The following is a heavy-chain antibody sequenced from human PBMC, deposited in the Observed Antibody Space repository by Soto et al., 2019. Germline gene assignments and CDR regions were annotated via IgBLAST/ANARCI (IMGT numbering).Heavy chain of an antibody. V-gene: IGHV4-59*01. CDR3: ARGGYCSGGSCYPPDAFDI. Sequence: PAETLSLTCTVSGGSISSYYWSWIRQPPGKGREWIGYIYYSGSTNYNPSLKSRVTISVDTSKNQFSLKLSSVTAADTAVYYCARGGYCSGGSCYPPDAFDIWGQGTMVTVSS. CDR2: IYYSGST. J-gene: IGHJ3*02. D-gene: IGHD2-15*01. CDR1: GGSISSYY.